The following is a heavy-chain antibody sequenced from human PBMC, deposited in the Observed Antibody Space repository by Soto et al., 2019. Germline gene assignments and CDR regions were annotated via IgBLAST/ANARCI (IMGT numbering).Heavy chain of an antibody. CDR3: ARGAYYDILTGYYNASNFDY. V-gene: IGHV3-33*01. CDR2: IRYDGSNK. J-gene: IGHJ4*02. Sequence: LRLSCAASGFTFSSYGMHWVRQAPGKGLEWVAVIRYDGSNKYYADSVKGRFTISRDNSKNTLYLQMNSLRAEDTAVYYCARGAYYDILTGYYNASNFDYWGQGTLVTVSS. CDR1: GFTFSSYG. D-gene: IGHD3-9*01.